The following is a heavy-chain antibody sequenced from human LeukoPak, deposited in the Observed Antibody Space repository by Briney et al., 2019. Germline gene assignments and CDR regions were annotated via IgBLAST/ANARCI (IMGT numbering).Heavy chain of an antibody. CDR1: GFTFSNYG. V-gene: IGHV3-21*01. J-gene: IGHJ4*02. D-gene: IGHD4-11*01. CDR2: ISSSSSSI. CDR3: ARLADYGNYGPREYLDF. Sequence: GGSLRLSCAASGFTFSNYGMNWVRQAPGKGLEWVSSISSSSSSIYYADSRKGRFTISRDNAKTSLYLQMNSLRAEDTAVYYCARLADYGNYGPREYLDFWGQGTLVTVSS.